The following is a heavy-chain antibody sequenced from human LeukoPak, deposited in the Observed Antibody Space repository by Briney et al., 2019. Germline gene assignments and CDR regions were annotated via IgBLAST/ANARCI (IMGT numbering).Heavy chain of an antibody. CDR1: GYTFTSYD. D-gene: IGHD2-15*01. J-gene: IGHJ6*02. V-gene: IGHV1-8*03. Sequence: GASVKVSCKASGYTFTSYDINWVRQATGQGLEWMGWMNPNSGNTGYAQKFQGRVTITRNTSISTAYMELSSLRSEDTAVYYCARGRYCSGGSCHFPMDVWGQGTTVTVSS. CDR2: MNPNSGNT. CDR3: ARGRYCSGGSCHFPMDV.